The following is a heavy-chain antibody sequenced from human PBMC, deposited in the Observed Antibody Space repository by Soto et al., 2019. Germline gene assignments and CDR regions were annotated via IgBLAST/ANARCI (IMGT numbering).Heavy chain of an antibody. CDR2: INAGNGNT. CDR3: AREGLGYCSGGSCNWFDP. CDR1: GYTFTSYA. Sequence: QVRLVQSGAEVKKPGASVKVSCKASGYTFTSYAMHWVRQAPGQRLERMGWINAGNGNTKYSQKFQGRVTINRDTTASTAYMELSSLRSEDTAVYYCAREGLGYCSGGSCNWFDPWGQGTLVTVSS. J-gene: IGHJ5*02. D-gene: IGHD2-15*01. V-gene: IGHV1-3*01.